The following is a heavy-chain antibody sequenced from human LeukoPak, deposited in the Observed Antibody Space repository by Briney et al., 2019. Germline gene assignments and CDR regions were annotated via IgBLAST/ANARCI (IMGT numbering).Heavy chain of an antibody. CDR3: ARARVWHAVDP. V-gene: IGHV1-8*01. D-gene: IGHD3-16*01. Sequence: ASVKISCKASGCTFTSYDINWVRQATGQGLEWMGWMNPNSGNTGYAQKFQGRVTMTRNTSISTAYMELSSLRSEDTAVYYCARARVWHAVDPWGQGTLVTVSS. J-gene: IGHJ5*02. CDR2: MNPNSGNT. CDR1: GCTFTSYD.